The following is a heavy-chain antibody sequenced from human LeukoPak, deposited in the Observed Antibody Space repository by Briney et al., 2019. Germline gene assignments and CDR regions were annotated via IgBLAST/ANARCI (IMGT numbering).Heavy chain of an antibody. V-gene: IGHV4-4*09. CDR1: GGSISSYY. CDR3: ARHVTRSRDGYNAEYYFDY. J-gene: IGHJ4*02. CDR2: IYTSGST. D-gene: IGHD5-24*01. Sequence: SETLSLTCTVSGGSISSYYWSCIRQPPGKGLEWIGYIYTSGSTNYNPSLKSRVTISVDTSKNQLSLKLSSVTAADTAVYYCARHVTRSRDGYNAEYYFDYWGQGTLVTVSS.